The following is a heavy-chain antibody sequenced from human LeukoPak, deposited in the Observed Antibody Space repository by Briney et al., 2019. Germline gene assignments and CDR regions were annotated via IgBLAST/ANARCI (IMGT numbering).Heavy chain of an antibody. J-gene: IGHJ3*02. CDR1: VGSISSSNW. CDR2: IYHSGST. CDR3: ARGGVGDVDAFDI. D-gene: IGHD4-17*01. Sequence: SGTLSLTCAVSVGSISSSNWWSWARQPPGKGLAWIGEIYHSGSTNYNLSLRSRVTISVDKSKNQFSLKLSSVTAADTAVYYCARGGVGDVDAFDIWGQGTMVTLS. V-gene: IGHV4-4*02.